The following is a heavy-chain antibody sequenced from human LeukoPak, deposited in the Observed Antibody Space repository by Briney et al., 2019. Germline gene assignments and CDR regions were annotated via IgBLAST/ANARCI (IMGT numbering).Heavy chain of an antibody. D-gene: IGHD1-14*01. V-gene: IGHV3-30*18. J-gene: IGHJ4*02. Sequence: GRSLRLSCAASGFTFSDYGMHWVRQAPGKGLEWVAVIAYDSSHKYCADSVKGRFTISRDNSKSTLYLQMNSLRPEDTAVYFCAKDGPERIFEYWGQGTPVTVSA. CDR1: GFTFSDYG. CDR2: IAYDSSHK. CDR3: AKDGPERIFEY.